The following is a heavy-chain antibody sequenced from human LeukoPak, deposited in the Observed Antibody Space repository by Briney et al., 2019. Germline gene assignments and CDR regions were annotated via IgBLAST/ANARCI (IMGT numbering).Heavy chain of an antibody. CDR2: INWNGGST. D-gene: IGHD3-10*01. CDR1: GFTFDDYG. J-gene: IGHJ3*02. V-gene: IGHV3-20*01. CDR3: ARDRGGSGSSPPAFDI. Sequence: GGSLRLSCAASGFTFDDYGMSWVRQAPGKGLEWVSGINWNGGSTGYADSVKGRFTISRDNAKNSLYLQMNSLRAEDTALYHCARDRGGSGSSPPAFDIWGQGTMVTVSS.